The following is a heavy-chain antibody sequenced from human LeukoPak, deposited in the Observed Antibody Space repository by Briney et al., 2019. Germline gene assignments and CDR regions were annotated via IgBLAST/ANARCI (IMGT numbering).Heavy chain of an antibody. D-gene: IGHD2-21*01. CDR3: ARLKGSDCGRGDFDY. V-gene: IGHV5-51*01. CDR1: GYSFTSYW. J-gene: IGHJ4*02. Sequence: GESLKISCKGSGYSFTSYWIGWVRQMPGKVLEWMGIIYPGDSDTRYSPSFQGQVTISADKSISTAYLQWSNLKAPDTAMYYCARLKGSDCGRGDFDYWGQGTLVTVSS. CDR2: IYPGDSDT.